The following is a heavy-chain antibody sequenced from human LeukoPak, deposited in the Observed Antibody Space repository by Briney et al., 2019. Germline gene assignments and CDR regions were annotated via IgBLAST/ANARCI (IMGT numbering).Heavy chain of an antibody. D-gene: IGHD3-22*01. CDR1: GFTFSSYG. J-gene: IGHJ4*02. CDR3: AKRQYYYDSSGYPDY. V-gene: IGHV3-30*02. CDR2: IRYDGSNK. Sequence: GGSLRLSCAASGFTFSSYGMHWVRQAPGKGLEWVAFIRYDGSNKYYADSVKGRFTISRDNSKNTLYLQMNSLRAEDTAVYYCAKRQYYYDSSGYPDYWGQGTLVTVSS.